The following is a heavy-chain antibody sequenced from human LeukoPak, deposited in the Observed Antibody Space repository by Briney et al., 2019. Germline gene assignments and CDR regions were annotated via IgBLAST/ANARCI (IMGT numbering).Heavy chain of an antibody. CDR2: IRYDGSNK. CDR3: AKGAMVRGADY. V-gene: IGHV3-30*02. Sequence: GGSLRLSCAASGFTFSSYGMHWVRQAPGKGLEWVAFIRYDGSNKYYADSVKGRFTISRDNSKNTLYLQMNGLRAEDTAVYYCAKGAMVRGADYWGQGTLVTVSS. J-gene: IGHJ4*02. D-gene: IGHD3-10*01. CDR1: GFTFSSYG.